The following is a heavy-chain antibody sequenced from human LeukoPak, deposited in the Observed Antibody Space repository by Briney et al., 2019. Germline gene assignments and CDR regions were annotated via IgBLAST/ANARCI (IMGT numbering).Heavy chain of an antibody. CDR3: ARQLYYYDSSGYSDAFDI. CDR2: IYYSGST. J-gene: IGHJ3*02. CDR1: GGSISSYY. Sequence: SETLSLTRTVSGGSISSYYWSWIRQPPGEGLEWIGYIYYSGSTNYNPSLKSRVTISVDTSKNQFSLKLSSVTAADTAVYYCARQLYYYDSSGYSDAFDIWGQGTMVTVSS. D-gene: IGHD3-22*01. V-gene: IGHV4-59*08.